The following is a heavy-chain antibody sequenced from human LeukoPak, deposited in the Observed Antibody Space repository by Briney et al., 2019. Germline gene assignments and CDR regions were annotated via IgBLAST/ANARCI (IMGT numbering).Heavy chain of an antibody. CDR2: IYYSGST. V-gene: IGHV4-59*01. J-gene: IGHJ4*02. CDR1: GDSISNYY. CDR3: ARELYYFGY. Sequence: SETLSLTCNVSGDSISNYYWNWIRQPPGKGLEWIGYIYYSGSTNYNPSLKSRVTISVDTSKNQFSLKLSSVTAADTAVYYCARELYYFGYWGQGTLVTVSS.